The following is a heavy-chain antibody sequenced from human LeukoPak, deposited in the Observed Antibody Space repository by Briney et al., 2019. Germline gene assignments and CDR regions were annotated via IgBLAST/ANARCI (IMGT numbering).Heavy chain of an antibody. J-gene: IGHJ6*03. V-gene: IGHV4-34*01. CDR3: ARDAGPGYYYYMDV. D-gene: IGHD3-10*01. CDR1: GGSFSGYY. CDR2: INHSGST. Sequence: SETLSLTCAVYGGSFSGYYWSWIRQPPGKGLEWIGEINHSGSTNYNPSLKSRVTMSVDTSKNQFSLKLSSVTAADTAVYYCARDAGPGYYYYMDVCGKGTTVTVSS.